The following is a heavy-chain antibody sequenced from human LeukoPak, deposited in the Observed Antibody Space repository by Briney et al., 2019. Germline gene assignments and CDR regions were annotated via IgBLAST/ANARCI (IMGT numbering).Heavy chain of an antibody. Sequence: GESLKISCKGSGYSFTTFWIGWVRQMPGKGLEWMGIIYPGDSETRYSPSFQGQVTISADKSISTAYLQWSSLKASDTAMYYCARHGAILTGYGDYWGQGTLVTVSS. J-gene: IGHJ4*02. CDR3: ARHGAILTGYGDY. CDR2: IYPGDSET. CDR1: GYSFTTFW. D-gene: IGHD3-9*01. V-gene: IGHV5-51*01.